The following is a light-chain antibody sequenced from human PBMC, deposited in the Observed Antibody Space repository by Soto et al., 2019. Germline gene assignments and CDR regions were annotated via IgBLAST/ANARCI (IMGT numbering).Light chain of an antibody. CDR3: QQRSNWPIT. J-gene: IGKJ5*01. CDR2: GAS. Sequence: EIVMTQSPATLSVSPGDSATLSCRASQSVSSNLAWYQQKPGQAPRLLIYGASGRATGIPDRFSGSGSGTELNLTISRLQSEDFAVYYCQQRSNWPITFGQGTRLEIK. CDR1: QSVSSN. V-gene: IGKV3-15*01.